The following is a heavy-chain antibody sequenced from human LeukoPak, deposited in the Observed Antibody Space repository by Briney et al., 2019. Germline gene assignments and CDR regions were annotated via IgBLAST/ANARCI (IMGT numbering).Heavy chain of an antibody. D-gene: IGHD2-21*02. CDR3: ARGGGDRGYYFDY. CDR1: GGSFSGYY. V-gene: IGHV4-34*01. J-gene: IGHJ4*02. Sequence: KPSETLSFTCAVYGGSFSGYYWSWIRQPPGKGLEWIGEINHSGSTNYNPSLKSRVTISVDTSKNQFSLKLSSVTAADTAVYYCARGGGDRGYYFDYWGQGTLVTVSS. CDR2: INHSGST.